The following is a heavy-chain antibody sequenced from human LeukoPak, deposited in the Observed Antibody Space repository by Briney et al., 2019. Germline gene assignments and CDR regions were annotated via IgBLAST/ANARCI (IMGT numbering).Heavy chain of an antibody. J-gene: IGHJ4*02. CDR3: AKAPVTTCRGAFCYPFDY. D-gene: IGHD2-15*01. CDR2: ISDTGNT. V-gene: IGHV3-23*01. Sequence: SGGSLRLSCAASGFTLSSYAMSWVRQAPGKGLEWVSAISDTGNTYHADSVEGRFTISKDSSKNTLFLQLNRLRPEDAAVYYCAKAPVTTCRGAFCYPFDYWGLGTLVTVSS. CDR1: GFTLSSYA.